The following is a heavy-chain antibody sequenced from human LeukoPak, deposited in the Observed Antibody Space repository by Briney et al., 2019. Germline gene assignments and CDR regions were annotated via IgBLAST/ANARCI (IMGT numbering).Heavy chain of an antibody. CDR1: GFTFSSYA. CDR3: AKGLRYFSNAGYYFDY. D-gene: IGHD5-18*01. V-gene: IGHV3-23*01. Sequence: PGGSLRLSCAASGFTFSSYAMSWVRQAPGKGPEWVSAISGSGGSTYYADSVKGRFTISRDNSKNTLYLQMNSLRAEDTAVYYCAKGLRYFSNAGYYFDYWGQGTLVTVSS. CDR2: ISGSGGST. J-gene: IGHJ4*02.